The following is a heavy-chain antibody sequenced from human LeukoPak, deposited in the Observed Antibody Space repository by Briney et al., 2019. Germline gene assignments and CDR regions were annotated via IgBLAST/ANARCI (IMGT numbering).Heavy chain of an antibody. CDR3: ARGRITIFGVVIPHFDN. CDR1: GFTFSRFW. D-gene: IGHD3-3*01. V-gene: IGHV3-7*01. CDR2: IKQDGSEK. Sequence: GGSLRLSCAASGFTFSRFWMSWVRQAPGKGLEWVANIKQDGSEKYYVDSVKGRFTISRDNAKNSVYLQMNSLRAEDTAVYYCARGRITIFGVVIPHFDNWGQGTLVTVSS. J-gene: IGHJ4*02.